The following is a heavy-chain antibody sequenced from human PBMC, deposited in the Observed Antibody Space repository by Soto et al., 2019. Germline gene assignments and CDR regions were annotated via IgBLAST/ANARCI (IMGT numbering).Heavy chain of an antibody. D-gene: IGHD2-15*01. CDR3: ARTGSGSTYSYYHGMDV. CDR2: INPSGGST. CDR1: GYTVTTYY. Sequence: ASVKVSCKASGYTVTTYYMHWVRQAPGQGLEWMGIINPSGGSTTYAQKFQDRVIMTRDTSTSTVYMELSSLRSEDTAVYYCARTGSGSTYSYYHGMDVWGQGTTVTVSS. J-gene: IGHJ6*02. V-gene: IGHV1-46*01.